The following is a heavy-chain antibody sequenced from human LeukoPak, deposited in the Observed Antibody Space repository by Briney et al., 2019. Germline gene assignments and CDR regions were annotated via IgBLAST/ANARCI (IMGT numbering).Heavy chain of an antibody. CDR2: ISYDGSNK. CDR1: GFTFSSYG. V-gene: IGHV3-30*03. D-gene: IGHD3-10*01. J-gene: IGHJ4*02. CDR3: ARAPEGLWFNY. Sequence: PGRSLRLSCAASGFTFSSYGMHWVRQAPGKGLEWVAVISYDGSNKYYADSVKGRFTISRDNSKNTLYLQMNSLRAEDTAVYYCARAPEGLWFNYWGQGTLVTVSS.